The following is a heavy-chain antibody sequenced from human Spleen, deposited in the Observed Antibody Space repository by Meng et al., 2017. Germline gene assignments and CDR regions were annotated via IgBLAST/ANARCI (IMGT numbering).Heavy chain of an antibody. V-gene: IGHV4-39*01. D-gene: IGHD6-19*01. CDR3: XRSSGWVRTGFDP. J-gene: IGHJ5*02. CDR2: IGHXGFT. Sequence: PQLQXXXPGLVXPSEALSLTCGVSGDYIGTGAYYWGWIRQAPGKGLEWIGSIGHXGFTXYTPSLXXRVTXXXDXXXXXXSLXLXXVTAXXTAVYYXXRSSGWVRTGFDPWGQGTLVTVSS. CDR1: GDYIGTGAYY.